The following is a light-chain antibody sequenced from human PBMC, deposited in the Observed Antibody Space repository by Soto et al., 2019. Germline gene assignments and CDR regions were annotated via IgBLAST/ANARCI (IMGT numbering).Light chain of an antibody. CDR3: QRTYNAPLT. V-gene: IGKV1-27*01. CDR2: SAS. J-gene: IGKJ4*01. CDR1: QGISRY. Sequence: IQLTQSTSSMSASVGDRVTITCRVSQGISRYLNWYRQKPGKVPKLLIYSASNLQSGVPSRFSGSGSGTDFTFSISSLQSEDFATYYCQRTYNAPLTFGGGTKVELK.